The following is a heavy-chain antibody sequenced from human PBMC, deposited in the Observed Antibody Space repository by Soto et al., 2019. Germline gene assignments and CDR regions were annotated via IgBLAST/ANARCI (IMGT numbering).Heavy chain of an antibody. Sequence: SETLSLTCAVYGGSFSGYYWSWIRQPPGKGLEWIGEINHSGSTNYNPSLKSRVTISVDTSKNQFSLKLSSVTAADTAVYYCARGRDIVATNYYYYGMDVWGQGTTVTVSS. V-gene: IGHV4-34*01. CDR1: GGSFSGYY. D-gene: IGHD5-12*01. CDR3: ARGRDIVATNYYYYGMDV. CDR2: INHSGST. J-gene: IGHJ6*02.